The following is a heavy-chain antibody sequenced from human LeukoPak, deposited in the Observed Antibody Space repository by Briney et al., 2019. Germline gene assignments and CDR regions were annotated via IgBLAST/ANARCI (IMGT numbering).Heavy chain of an antibody. V-gene: IGHV4-38-2*02. Sequence: ETLSLTCIVSGYFISSGYYWGWIRQSPGKGLEWIGSIYHSGSTYYNPSLKSRVTISVDTSKNQFSLKLSSVTAADTAVYYCARRIVGATNWFDPWGQGTLVTVSS. CDR1: GYFISSGYY. CDR3: ARRIVGATNWFDP. CDR2: IYHSGST. J-gene: IGHJ5*02. D-gene: IGHD1-26*01.